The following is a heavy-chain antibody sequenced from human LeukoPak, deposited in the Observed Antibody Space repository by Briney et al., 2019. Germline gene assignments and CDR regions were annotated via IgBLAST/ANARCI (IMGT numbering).Heavy chain of an antibody. CDR1: GGSFSGYY. Sequence: SETLSLTCAVYGGSFSGYYWSWIRQPPGKGLEWIGEINHSGSTNYNPSLKSRVTISVDTSKNQFSLKLSSVTAADTAVYYCARVAMVRGVIGGFDYWGQGTLVTVSS. D-gene: IGHD3-10*01. J-gene: IGHJ4*02. V-gene: IGHV4-34*01. CDR3: ARVAMVRGVIGGFDY. CDR2: INHSGST.